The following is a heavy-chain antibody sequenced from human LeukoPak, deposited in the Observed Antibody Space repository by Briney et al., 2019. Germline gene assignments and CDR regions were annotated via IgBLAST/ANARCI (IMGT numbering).Heavy chain of an antibody. CDR3: ARDPYYYDSSGYIDY. V-gene: IGHV3-33*08. Sequence: QPGRSLRLSCAASGFTFSSYAPHWVRQAPGKGLEWVAVIWYDGSNKYYADSVKGRFTISRDNSKNTLYLQMNSLRAEDTAVYYCARDPYYYDSSGYIDYWGQGTLVTVSS. CDR2: IWYDGSNK. CDR1: GFTFSSYA. D-gene: IGHD3-22*01. J-gene: IGHJ4*02.